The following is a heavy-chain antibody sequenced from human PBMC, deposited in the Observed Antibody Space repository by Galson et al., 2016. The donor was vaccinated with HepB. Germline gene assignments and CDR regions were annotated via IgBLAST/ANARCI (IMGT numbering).Heavy chain of an antibody. D-gene: IGHD6-13*01. Sequence: SLRLSCAASGFTFSNYIINWVRQAPGKGLEWVSSITTSSTYIYYADSVKGRFTISRDNAKNSLYLQMNSLRAEDTAVYYCARGHSSTGYEYYNYYYMDVWGKGTTVTVSS. CDR1: GFTFSNYI. V-gene: IGHV3-21*01. CDR3: ARGHSSTGYEYYNYYYMDV. CDR2: ITTSSTYI. J-gene: IGHJ6*03.